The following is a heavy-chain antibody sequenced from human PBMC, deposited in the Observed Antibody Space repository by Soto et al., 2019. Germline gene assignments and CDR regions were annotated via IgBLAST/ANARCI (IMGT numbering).Heavy chain of an antibody. CDR3: ATDYGSNWRL. CDR2: INAANGNT. J-gene: IGHJ4*02. Sequence: QAHLVQSGAEVKMPGDSVXVSCKASGFVSTXXXXHWVRQAPGQSLEWMGRINAANGNTQYSQNFQGRVTFTSDASASTAFMELTNLRFEDKAMYYCATDYGSNWRLWGQGTLVSVSS. D-gene: IGHD3-10*01. CDR1: GFVSTXXX. V-gene: IGHV1-3*01.